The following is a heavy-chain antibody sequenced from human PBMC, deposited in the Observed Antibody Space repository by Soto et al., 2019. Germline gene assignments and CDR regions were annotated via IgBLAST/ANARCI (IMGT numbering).Heavy chain of an antibody. V-gene: IGHV3-30-3*01. Sequence: GGSLRLSCAASGFTFRSYHMHWVRQAPGKGLEWVASISYDENNKYYTDSVKGRFTISRDNSKNTLYLQMNSLRDEDTAVYYCARAMDAAMASKDNWFDPWGQGTQVTVS. CDR2: ISYDENNK. CDR3: ARAMDAAMASKDNWFDP. D-gene: IGHD5-18*01. CDR1: GFTFRSYH. J-gene: IGHJ5*02.